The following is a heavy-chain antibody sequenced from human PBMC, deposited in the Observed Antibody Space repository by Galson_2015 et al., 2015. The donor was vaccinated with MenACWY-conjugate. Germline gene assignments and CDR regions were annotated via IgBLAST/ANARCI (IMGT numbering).Heavy chain of an antibody. J-gene: IGHJ4*02. CDR1: GFTFSSYA. D-gene: IGHD2-21*02. Sequence: SLRLSCAASGFTFSSYAMSWVRQAPGKGLEWVSAISGSGGSTYYADSVKGRFTISRDNSKNTLYLQMNSLRAEDTAVYYCAKEGEKPGVTVKAVVMAFDYWGQGTLVTVSS. CDR2: ISGSGGST. CDR3: AKEGEKPGVTVKAVVMAFDY. V-gene: IGHV3-23*01.